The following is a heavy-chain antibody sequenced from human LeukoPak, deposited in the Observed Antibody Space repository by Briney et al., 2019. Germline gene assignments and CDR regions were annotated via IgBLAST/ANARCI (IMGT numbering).Heavy chain of an antibody. J-gene: IGHJ4*02. CDR1: GFTFSSYG. D-gene: IGHD3-10*01. V-gene: IGHV3-30*18. CDR3: ANGNYYGSGSYGYFDY. Sequence: PGKSLRLSCAASGFTFSSYGMHWVRQAPGKGLEWVAVISYDGSNKYYADSVKGRFTISRDNSKNTLYLQMNSLRAEDTAVYYCANGNYYGSGSYGYFDYWGQGTLVTVSS. CDR2: ISYDGSNK.